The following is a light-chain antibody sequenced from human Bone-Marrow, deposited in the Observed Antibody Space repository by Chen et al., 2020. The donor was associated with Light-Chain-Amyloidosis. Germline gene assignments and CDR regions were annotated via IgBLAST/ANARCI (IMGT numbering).Light chain of an antibody. V-gene: IGLV2-14*01. CDR3: SSYTITNTLV. CDR2: EVT. CDR1: SSDVGGDNH. J-gene: IGLJ1*01. Sequence: QSALTQPASVSGSPGQSITLSCTGTSSDVGGDNHVSWYQQHPDKAPKLMIYEVTNRPSWVPDRFSGSKSDNTASLTISGLQTGDEADYFCSSYTITNTLVFGSGTRVTVL.